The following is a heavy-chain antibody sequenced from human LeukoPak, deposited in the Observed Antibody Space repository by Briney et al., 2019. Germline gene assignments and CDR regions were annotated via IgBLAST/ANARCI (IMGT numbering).Heavy chain of an antibody. D-gene: IGHD5-24*01. CDR1: GFTFSSYW. J-gene: IGHJ4*02. Sequence: GGSLRLSCAASGFTFSSYWMSWVRQASGKGLEWVANIKQDGSEKYYVDSVKGRFTISRDNAKNSLYLQMNSLRAEDTAVYYCARLTIGKAYYFDYWGQGTLVTVSS. CDR2: IKQDGSEK. V-gene: IGHV3-7*01. CDR3: ARLTIGKAYYFDY.